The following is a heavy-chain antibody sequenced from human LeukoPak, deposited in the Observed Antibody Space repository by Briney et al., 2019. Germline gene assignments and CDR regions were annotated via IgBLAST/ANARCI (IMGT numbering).Heavy chain of an antibody. Sequence: PGWSLRLSCAASGFTFSSYGMHWVRQAPGKGLEWVAFIRYDGSNKYYADSVKGRFTISRDNSKNTLYLQMNSLRAEDTAVYYCAKDRYYYGSGSYFRSDYWGQGTLVTVSS. CDR3: AKDRYYYGSGSYFRSDY. D-gene: IGHD3-10*01. V-gene: IGHV3-30*02. CDR1: GFTFSSYG. J-gene: IGHJ4*02. CDR2: IRYDGSNK.